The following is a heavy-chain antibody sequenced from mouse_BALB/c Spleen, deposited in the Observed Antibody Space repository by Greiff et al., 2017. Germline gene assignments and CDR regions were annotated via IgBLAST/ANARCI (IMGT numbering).Heavy chain of an antibody. CDR1: GYTFTSYV. J-gene: IGHJ1*01. V-gene: IGHV1-14*01. Sequence: VQLQQSGPELVKPGASVKMSCKASGYTFTSYVMHWVKQKPGQGLEWIGYINPYNDGTKYNEKFKGKATLTSDKSSSTAYMELSSLTSEDSAVYYCARSGYYGSSWYFDVWGAGTTVTVSS. CDR2: INPYNDGT. CDR3: ARSGYYGSSWYFDV. D-gene: IGHD1-1*01.